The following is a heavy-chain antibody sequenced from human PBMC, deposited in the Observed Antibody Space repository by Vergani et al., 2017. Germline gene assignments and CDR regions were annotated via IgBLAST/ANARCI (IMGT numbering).Heavy chain of an antibody. CDR2: INHSGST. J-gene: IGHJ6*02. CDR3: ARGVYDSSGYYSYDYYGMDV. Sequence: QVQLQQWGAGLLKPSETLSLTCAVYGGSFSGYYWSWIRQPPGKGLEWIGEINHSGSTNYNPSLKSRVTISVDTSKNQFSLKLSSVTAADTAVYYCARGVYDSSGYYSYDYYGMDVWGQGTTVTVSS. CDR1: GGSFSGYY. D-gene: IGHD3-22*01. V-gene: IGHV4-34*01.